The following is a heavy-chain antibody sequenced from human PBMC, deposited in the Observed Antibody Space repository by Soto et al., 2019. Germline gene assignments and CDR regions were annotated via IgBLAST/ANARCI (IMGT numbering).Heavy chain of an antibody. V-gene: IGHV3-23*01. CDR3: AKNGLDNSPSAIDS. CDR1: GFTFRNNV. D-gene: IGHD2-8*01. CDR2: ITGSGRDT. Sequence: LRLSCAASGFTFRNNVLSWVRQAPGKGLDWVSGITGSGRDTYYADSVKGRFTISRDNTKNMVFLQMNSLRAEDTALYYCAKNGLDNSPSAIDSWGPGTLVTVSS. J-gene: IGHJ4*02.